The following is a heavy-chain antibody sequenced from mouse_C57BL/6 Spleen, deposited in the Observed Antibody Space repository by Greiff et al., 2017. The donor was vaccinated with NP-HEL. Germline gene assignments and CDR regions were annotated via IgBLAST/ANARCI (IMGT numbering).Heavy chain of an antibody. J-gene: IGHJ2*01. CDR2: IDPNSGGT. CDR3: ARRGITTVVAWNYFDY. Sequence: VQLQQSGAELVKPGASVKLSCKASGYTFTSYWMHWVKQRPGRGLEWIGRIDPNSGGTKYNEKFKSKATLTVDKPSSTAYMQLSSLTSEDSAVYYCARRGITTVVAWNYFDYWGQGTTLTVSS. CDR1: GYTFTSYW. D-gene: IGHD1-1*01. V-gene: IGHV1-72*01.